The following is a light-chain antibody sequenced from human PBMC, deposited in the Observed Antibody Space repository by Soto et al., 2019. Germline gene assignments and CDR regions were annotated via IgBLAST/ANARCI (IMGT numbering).Light chain of an antibody. Sequence: DIQMTQSPSTLSASVGDRVSITCRASQSISTWLAWYQQKPGKAPKLLIYDVSSLESGVPSRFSGSGSGTEFTLTISSLQPDDFATYYCQQYNSYSFGQGTKVDI. CDR1: QSISTW. CDR3: QQYNSYS. CDR2: DVS. V-gene: IGKV1-5*01. J-gene: IGKJ1*01.